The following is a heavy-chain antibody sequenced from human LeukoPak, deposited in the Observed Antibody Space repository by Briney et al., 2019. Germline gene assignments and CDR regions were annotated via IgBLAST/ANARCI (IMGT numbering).Heavy chain of an antibody. D-gene: IGHD2-2*01. CDR1: GFTFSTYW. CDR3: ARGYCSSTSCYVRDYYGLDV. Sequence: GGSLRLSCAASGFTFSTYWMSWVRQAPGKGLEWVSLIYAGGGTYYADSVKGRFTISRDNSKNTLYLQMNGLRADDTAVYYCARGYCSSTSCYVRDYYGLDVWGQGTTVTVSS. CDR2: IYAGGGT. J-gene: IGHJ6*02. V-gene: IGHV3-53*01.